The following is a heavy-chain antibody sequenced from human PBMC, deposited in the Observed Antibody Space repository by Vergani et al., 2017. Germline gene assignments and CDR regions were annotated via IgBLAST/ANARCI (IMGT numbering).Heavy chain of an antibody. V-gene: IGHV3-23*01. D-gene: IGHD2-15*01. Sequence: EVQLLESGGGLVQPGGGSLRLSCAASGFTFSSYAMSWVRQAPGKGLEWVSVISGSGGSTYYADSVTGRFTVSRDNSKNTLYLQMINLRAEDTAVYYCAKERTPDYYYDMDVWGQGTTVTVSS. CDR1: GFTFSSYA. CDR2: ISGSGGST. CDR3: AKERTPDYYYDMDV. J-gene: IGHJ6*02.